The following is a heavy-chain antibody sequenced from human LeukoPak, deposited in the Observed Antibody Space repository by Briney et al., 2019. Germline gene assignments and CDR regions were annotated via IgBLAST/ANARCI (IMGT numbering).Heavy chain of an antibody. D-gene: IGHD6-13*01. Sequence: ASVKVSCKATGYTFVTSGISWVRQAPGQSLEWMGWISPNNRNTHYAQKFQGRVTMTTDKSTSTAYMELKTLRSDDTAIYYCTRLRDSSNWWGPLDIWGQGTTVLVSS. J-gene: IGHJ3*02. CDR2: ISPNNRNT. CDR3: TRLRDSSNWWGPLDI. V-gene: IGHV1-18*01. CDR1: GYTFVTSG.